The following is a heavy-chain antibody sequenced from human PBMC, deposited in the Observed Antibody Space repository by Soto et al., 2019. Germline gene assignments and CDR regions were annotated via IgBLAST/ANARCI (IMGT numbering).Heavy chain of an antibody. J-gene: IGHJ5*02. V-gene: IGHV5-10-1*01. D-gene: IGHD5-12*01. CDR1: GYSSTSYW. Sequence: GESLKISCTGSGYSSTSYWISWVRQMPGKGLEWMGRIDPSDSYTNYSPSFQGHVTISADKSISTAYLQWSSLKASDTAMYYCARHVVATINWFDPWGQGTLVTVSS. CDR3: ARHVVATINWFDP. CDR2: IDPSDSYT.